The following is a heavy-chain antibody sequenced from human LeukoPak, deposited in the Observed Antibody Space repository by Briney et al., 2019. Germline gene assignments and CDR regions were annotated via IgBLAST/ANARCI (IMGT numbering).Heavy chain of an antibody. V-gene: IGHV3-33*01. J-gene: IGHJ3*02. CDR1: GSTFSSYG. Sequence: GGSLRLSCAASGSTFSSYGMHWVRQAPGKGLEWVAVIWYDGSDKYYTDSVKGRFTISRDNSKNTLYLQMNSLRAEDTATYYCARAGDAFDIWGQGTMVTVSS. CDR3: ARAGDAFDI. CDR2: IWYDGSDK.